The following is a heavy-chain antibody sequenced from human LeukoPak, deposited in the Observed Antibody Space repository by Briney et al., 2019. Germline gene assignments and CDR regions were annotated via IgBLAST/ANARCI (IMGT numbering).Heavy chain of an antibody. CDR1: GFTFDNYA. V-gene: IGHV3-23*01. J-gene: IGHJ4*02. Sequence: GGSLSLSCAASGFTFDNYAMTWVRQGPGKGLEWVSAISGSGGSTYYADSVKGRFTISRDNSKNTLYLQMNSLRAEDTAVYYCAKVTYGSGTYGAFDSWGQGTLVTVSS. CDR3: AKVTYGSGTYGAFDS. CDR2: ISGSGGST. D-gene: IGHD3-10*01.